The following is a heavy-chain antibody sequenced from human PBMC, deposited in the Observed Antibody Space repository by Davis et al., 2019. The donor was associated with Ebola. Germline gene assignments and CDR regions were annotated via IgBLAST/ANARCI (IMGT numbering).Heavy chain of an antibody. CDR1: AYTFTSYA. D-gene: IGHD4-23*01. CDR3: ARVRSYGGNSRYYYYYYGMDV. Sequence: AASVQVFCKASAYTFTSYAMNWVRQAPGQGLEWMGWINTNTGNPTYAQGFTGRFVFSLDTSVSTAYLQISSLKAEDTAVYYCARVRSYGGNSRYYYYYYGMDVWGKGTTVTVSS. V-gene: IGHV7-4-1*02. J-gene: IGHJ6*04. CDR2: INTNTGNP.